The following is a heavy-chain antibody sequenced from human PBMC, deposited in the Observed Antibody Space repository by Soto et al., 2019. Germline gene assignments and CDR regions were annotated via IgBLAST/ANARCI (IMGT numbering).Heavy chain of an antibody. CDR2: IIPIFGTA. D-gene: IGHD5-12*01. CDR1: GGTFSSYA. V-gene: IGHV1-69*13. CDR3: ARAGGYSDYVLDY. J-gene: IGHJ4*02. Sequence: SVKASCKASGGTFSSYAISWVRQAPGQGLEWMGGIIPIFGTANYAQKFQGRVTITADESTSTAYMELSCLRSEDTAVYYCARAGGYSDYVLDYWGQGTLVTVSS.